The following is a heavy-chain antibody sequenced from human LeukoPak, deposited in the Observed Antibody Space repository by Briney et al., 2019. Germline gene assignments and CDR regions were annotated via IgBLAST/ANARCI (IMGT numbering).Heavy chain of an antibody. Sequence: SVKVSCKASGGTFSSYAISWVRQAPGQGLEWMGRIIPILGIANYAQKFQSRVTITADKSTSTAYMELSSLRSEDTAVYYCARGGVVVAATLDYWGQGTLVTVSS. J-gene: IGHJ4*02. V-gene: IGHV1-69*04. D-gene: IGHD2-15*01. CDR2: IIPILGIA. CDR1: GGTFSSYA. CDR3: ARGGVVVAATLDY.